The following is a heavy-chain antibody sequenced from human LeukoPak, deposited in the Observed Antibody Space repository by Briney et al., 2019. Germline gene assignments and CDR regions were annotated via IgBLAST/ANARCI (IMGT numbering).Heavy chain of an antibody. Sequence: SETLSLTCTVSGGSISSYYWSWIRQPPGKGLEWIGYIYYSGSTNYNPSLKSRVTISVDTSKNQFSLKLSSVTAADAAVYYCARRNQVYYDAFDIWGQGTMVTVSS. CDR3: ARRNQVYYDAFDI. D-gene: IGHD3-10*01. CDR2: IYYSGST. CDR1: GGSISSYY. V-gene: IGHV4-59*01. J-gene: IGHJ3*02.